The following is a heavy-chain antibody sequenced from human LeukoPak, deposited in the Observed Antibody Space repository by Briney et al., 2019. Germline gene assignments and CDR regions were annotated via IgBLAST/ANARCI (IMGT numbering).Heavy chain of an antibody. J-gene: IGHJ4*02. CDR2: INPSGGST. V-gene: IGHV1-46*01. Sequence: ASVKVSCKASGYTFTSDYMHWVRQAPGQGLEWMGIINPSGGSTSYAQKFQGRVTMTRDTSTSTVYMELSSLGSEDTAVYYCARDLNEGQSGSYLYYFDYWGQGTLVTVSS. CDR1: GYTFTSDY. CDR3: ARDLNEGQSGSYLYYFDY. D-gene: IGHD1-26*01.